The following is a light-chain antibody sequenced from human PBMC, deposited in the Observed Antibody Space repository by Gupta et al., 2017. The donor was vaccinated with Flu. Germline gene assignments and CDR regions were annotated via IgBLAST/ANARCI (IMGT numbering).Light chain of an antibody. Sequence: QSAPTQPRSVSGSPGQSVTISCTGTNNDVGSYNRVSWYEQRPGKAPRLILYEDIERPSGVPDRFSGSKSGSTASLTITGLQADDEADYYCYSTHSSRVACVFGTGTTVTVL. CDR1: NNDVGSYNR. CDR2: EDI. V-gene: IGLV2-11*01. J-gene: IGLJ1*01. CDR3: YSTHSSRVACV.